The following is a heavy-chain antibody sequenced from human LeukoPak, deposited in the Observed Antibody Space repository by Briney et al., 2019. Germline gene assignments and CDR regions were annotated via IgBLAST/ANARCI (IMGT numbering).Heavy chain of an antibody. CDR2: IYPGDSDT. CDR1: GYSFTSYW. V-gene: IGHV5-51*01. D-gene: IGHD3-22*01. Sequence: GESLKISCKGSGYSFTSYWIGWVRQMPGKGLEWMGIIYPGDSDTRYSPSFQGQVTISADKSISTAYLQWSSLKASDTAMYYCARHAIHYYDSSGYYFEPWTYDAFDIWGQGTMVTVSS. CDR3: ARHAIHYYDSSGYYFEPWTYDAFDI. J-gene: IGHJ3*02.